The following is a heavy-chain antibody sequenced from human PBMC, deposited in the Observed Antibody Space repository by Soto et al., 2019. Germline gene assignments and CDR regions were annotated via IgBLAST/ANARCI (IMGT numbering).Heavy chain of an antibody. J-gene: IGHJ5*02. V-gene: IGHV4-59*11. CDR2: IYDSGST. CDR3: ARDLGMVVAATGWFDP. D-gene: IGHD2-15*01. CDR1: GDSLKNHY. Sequence: SETLSLTCSVSGDSLKNHYWAWIRHSPVKGLEWIGNIYDSGSTNYSPALKSRVSMSVDTSKNLFSLKMNSVTAADTAVYYCARDLGMVVAATGWFDPWGQGTLVTAPQ.